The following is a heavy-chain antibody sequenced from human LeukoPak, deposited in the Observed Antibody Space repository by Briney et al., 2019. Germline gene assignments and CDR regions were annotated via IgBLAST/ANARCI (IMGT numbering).Heavy chain of an antibody. CDR2: ISGSGGST. D-gene: IGHD2-2*01. CDR3: ANNYCSSPSCPYFDY. CDR1: GFTFSSYA. Sequence: GGSLRLSCAASGFTFSSYAMSWVRQAPGKGLEWVSAISGSGGSTYYADSVKGRFTISRDNSKNTLYLQMNSLRAEDTAVYYCANNYCSSPSCPYFDYWGQGTLVTVSS. V-gene: IGHV3-23*01. J-gene: IGHJ4*02.